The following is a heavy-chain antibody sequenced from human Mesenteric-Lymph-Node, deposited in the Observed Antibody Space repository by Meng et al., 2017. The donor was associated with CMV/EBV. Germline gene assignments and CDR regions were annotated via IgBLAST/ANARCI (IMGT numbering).Heavy chain of an antibody. V-gene: IGHV4-39*01. J-gene: IGHJ4*02. CDR2: VHHSGTT. D-gene: IGHD3-22*01. CDR1: GDSISNSTYY. CDR3: ARRGNYDSDYSEY. Sequence: PLQESGPGLVKPSATLSISAIASGDSISNSTYYWTWIRQPPGKGLEWIGSVHHSGTTYYNPSLKGRLTISVDTSANLFSLRLTTVTAADTATYYCARRGNYDSDYSEYWGQGTLVTVSS.